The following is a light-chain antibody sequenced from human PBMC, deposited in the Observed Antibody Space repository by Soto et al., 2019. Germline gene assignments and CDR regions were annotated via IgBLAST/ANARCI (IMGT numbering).Light chain of an antibody. CDR1: SSNIGAGYE. Sequence: QPVLTQPPSVSAAPGQRVTISCTGSSSNIGAGYEAHWYQQVPGTAPKLLIYENNNRPSGVPDRFSGSKSGTSASLAITGLQAEHEAEYYCQSYDSSLSGYVFGTGTKLTVL. CDR2: ENN. CDR3: QSYDSSLSGYV. J-gene: IGLJ1*01. V-gene: IGLV1-40*01.